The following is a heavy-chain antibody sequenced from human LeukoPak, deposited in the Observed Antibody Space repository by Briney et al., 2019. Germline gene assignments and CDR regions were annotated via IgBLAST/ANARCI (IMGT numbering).Heavy chain of an antibody. CDR3: ARGNGYSSGWSLAEYFQH. CDR2: IWYDGSNK. D-gene: IGHD6-19*01. J-gene: IGHJ1*01. CDR1: GFTFSSYG. V-gene: IGHV3-33*08. Sequence: PGGSLRLSCAASGFTFSSYGMHWVRQAPGKGLEWVAVIWYDGSNKYYADSVKGRFTISRDNSKNTLYLQMNSLRAEDTAVYYCARGNGYSSGWSLAEYFQHWGQGTLVTVSS.